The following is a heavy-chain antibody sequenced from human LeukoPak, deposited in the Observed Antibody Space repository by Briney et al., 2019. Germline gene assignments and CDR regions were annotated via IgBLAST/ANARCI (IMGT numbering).Heavy chain of an antibody. J-gene: IGHJ3*02. Sequence: SQTLSLTCSVSGGSISSGDYYWSWIRQHPGKGLEWIGYIYSSGSTYYNPSLKSRVSISVDTSKNQFSLKLSSVTAADTAVYYCAVLTTVEDAFDIWGQGTMVTVSS. CDR3: AVLTTVEDAFDI. CDR2: IYSSGST. CDR1: GGSISSGDYY. D-gene: IGHD4-17*01. V-gene: IGHV4-31*03.